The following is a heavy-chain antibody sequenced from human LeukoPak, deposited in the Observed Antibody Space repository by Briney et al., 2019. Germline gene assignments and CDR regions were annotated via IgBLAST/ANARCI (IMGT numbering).Heavy chain of an antibody. D-gene: IGHD6-6*01. CDR3: ARHFAYSSSSYFDY. J-gene: IGHJ4*02. V-gene: IGHV4-61*01. CDR2: IYYSGST. CDR1: GGSVSSGSYY. Sequence: SETLSLTCTVSGGSVSSGSYYWSWIRQPPGKGLEWIGYIYYSGSTNYNPSLKSRVTMFEDKSKNQFSLRLYSVTVADTAVYYCARHFAYSSSSYFDYWGQGSLVTVSS.